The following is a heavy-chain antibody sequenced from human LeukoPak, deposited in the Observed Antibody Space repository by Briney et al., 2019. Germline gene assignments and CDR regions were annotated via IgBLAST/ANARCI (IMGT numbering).Heavy chain of an antibody. CDR1: GFTFSSYS. V-gene: IGHV3-21*01. J-gene: IGHJ4*02. CDR2: ISSSSSYI. D-gene: IGHD3-22*01. CDR3: AKGGYYDSSGYYGPGY. Sequence: GGSLRLSCAASGFTFSSYSMNWVRQAPGKGLEWVSCISSSSSYIYYADSVKGRFTISRDNAKNSLYLQMNSLRAEDTAVYYCAKGGYYDSSGYYGPGYWGQGTLVTVSS.